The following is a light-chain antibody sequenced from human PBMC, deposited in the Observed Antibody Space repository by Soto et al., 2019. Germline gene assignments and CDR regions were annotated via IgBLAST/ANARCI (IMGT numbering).Light chain of an antibody. V-gene: IGKV3D-15*01. CDR1: QSVSTK. CDR2: GAS. J-gene: IGKJ5*01. Sequence: ETVMTQSPATLSVSPGERATLSCRASQSVSTKLAWYQQKPGQTPRLLIYGASTRATGIPARFSGSGSGTEFTLTVSSLQSEDFAVYYCQQYDDWPPITFGQGTRLEIK. CDR3: QQYDDWPPIT.